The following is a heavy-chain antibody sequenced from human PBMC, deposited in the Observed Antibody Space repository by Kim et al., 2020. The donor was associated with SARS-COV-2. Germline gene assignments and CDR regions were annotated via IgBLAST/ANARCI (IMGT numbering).Heavy chain of an antibody. D-gene: IGHD6-13*01. V-gene: IGHV4-4*02. CDR1: GGSISSSNW. CDR3: ARDRRDYSSSWYYYYYGMDV. J-gene: IGHJ6*02. Sequence: SETLSLTCAVSGGSISSSNWWSCVRQPPGKGLEGFGESYHSGSTNYNPSLKSRVTISVDKSQNQFSLKLSSVTAADTAVYYCARDRRDYSSSWYYYYYGMDVWGQGTTVTVSS. CDR2: SYHSGST.